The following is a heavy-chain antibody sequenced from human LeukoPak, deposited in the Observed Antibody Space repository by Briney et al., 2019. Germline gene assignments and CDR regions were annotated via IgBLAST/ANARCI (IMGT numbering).Heavy chain of an antibody. D-gene: IGHD4-17*01. CDR2: IKQDGSEK. Sequence: PGGSLRLSCAASGFTFSSYWMSWVRQAPGKGLEWVANIKQDGSEKYSVDSVKGRFTISRDSAKNSLYLQMNSLRAEDAAVYYCARVTPGLFDYWGQGTLVTVSS. J-gene: IGHJ4*02. V-gene: IGHV3-7*04. CDR3: ARVTPGLFDY. CDR1: GFTFSSYW.